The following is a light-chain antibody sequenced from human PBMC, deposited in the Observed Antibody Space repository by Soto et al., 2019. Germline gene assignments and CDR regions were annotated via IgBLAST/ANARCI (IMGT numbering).Light chain of an antibody. V-gene: IGLV2-14*01. J-gene: IGLJ1*01. CDR2: EVS. Sequence: SALTQPASVSGSPGQSITISCTGTSSDVGGYNFVSWYQQHPDKAPKLMIYEVSNRPSGISIRFSGSKSGNTASLTISGLQAEDEADYYCSSYTGTSTPYVFGTGTKLTVL. CDR3: SSYTGTSTPYV. CDR1: SSDVGGYNF.